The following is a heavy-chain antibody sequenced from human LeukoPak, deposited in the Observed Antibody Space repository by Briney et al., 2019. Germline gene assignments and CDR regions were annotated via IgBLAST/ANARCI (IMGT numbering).Heavy chain of an antibody. J-gene: IGHJ4*02. D-gene: IGHD2-21*01. CDR2: ISSSSSTI. CDR1: GFTFSSYS. Sequence: GGSLRLSCAASGFTFSSYSMNWVRQAPGKGLEWVSYISSSSSTIYYADSVKGRFTISRDNAKNSLYLQMNSLRAEDTAVYYCARVESGDYFDYWGQGTLVTVSS. CDR3: ARVESGDYFDY. V-gene: IGHV3-48*01.